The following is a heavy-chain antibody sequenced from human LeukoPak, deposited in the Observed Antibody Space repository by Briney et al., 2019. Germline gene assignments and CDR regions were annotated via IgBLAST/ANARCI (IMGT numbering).Heavy chain of an antibody. CDR3: TAQGTAGVVVVAATPIYYYYGMDV. D-gene: IGHD2-15*01. CDR2: IKSKPDGGTT. V-gene: IGHV3-15*01. CDR1: GFTFSNAW. Sequence: GGSLRLSCAASGFTFSNAWMSWVRQPPGKGLEWVGRIKSKPDGGTTDYAAPVKGRFTISRDDSKNTLYLQMNSLKTEDTAVYYCTAQGTAGVVVVAATPIYYYYGMDVWGQGTTVTVSS. J-gene: IGHJ6*02.